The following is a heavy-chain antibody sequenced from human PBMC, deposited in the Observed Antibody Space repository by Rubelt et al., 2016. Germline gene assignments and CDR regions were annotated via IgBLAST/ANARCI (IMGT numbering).Heavy chain of an antibody. CDR3: ARDYIPAGGNFDY. J-gene: IGHJ4*02. D-gene: IGHD6-13*01. Sequence: QVQLVQSGAEVKKPGASVKVSCEASGYTFASYGISWVRQAPGQGLEWMGWISAYNGNTNYAQKFQGRVTMTADTSTTTAFMELRSLGSGDTAVYYWARDYIPAGGNFDYWGQGTLVTVS. V-gene: IGHV1-18*01. CDR1: GYTFASYG. CDR2: ISAYNGNT.